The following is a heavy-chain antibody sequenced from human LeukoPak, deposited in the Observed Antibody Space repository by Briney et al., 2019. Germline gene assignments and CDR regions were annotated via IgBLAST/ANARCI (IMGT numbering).Heavy chain of an antibody. CDR1: GFTFSNYA. Sequence: GGSLRLSCAASGFTFSNYAMSWVRQAPGKGLEWVPAISASGGSTYYADSVKGRVTISRDNSKNTLSLQMNSLRVEDTAVYYCAKRYCGGGSCYAAYWGQGTLVTVSS. V-gene: IGHV3-23*01. J-gene: IGHJ4*02. CDR3: AKRYCGGGSCYAAY. CDR2: ISASGGST. D-gene: IGHD2-15*01.